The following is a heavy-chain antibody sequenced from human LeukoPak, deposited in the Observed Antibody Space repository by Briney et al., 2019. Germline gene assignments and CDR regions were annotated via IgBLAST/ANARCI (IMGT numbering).Heavy chain of an antibody. CDR1: GFSLSTSGVG. V-gene: IGHV2-5*02. J-gene: IGHJ4*02. Sequence: SGPTLVNPTQTLTLTCTFSGFSLSTSGVGVGWIRQPPGEALEWLALIYWDDDKRYSPSLKSRLTITKDTSKNQVVLTMTDMGPVDTATYYCAHRVGAPGYFDYWGQGTLVTVSS. D-gene: IGHD1-26*01. CDR3: AHRVGAPGYFDY. CDR2: IYWDDDK.